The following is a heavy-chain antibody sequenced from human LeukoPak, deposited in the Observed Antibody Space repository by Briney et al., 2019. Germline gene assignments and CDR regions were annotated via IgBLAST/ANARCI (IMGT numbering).Heavy chain of an antibody. CDR3: ARDVGEYCSSTNCYASHY. CDR2: INPNSGGT. V-gene: IGHV1-2*02. CDR1: GYTFTGYY. J-gene: IGHJ4*02. D-gene: IGHD2-2*01. Sequence: ASVKVSCKASGYTFTGYYMHWVRQAPGQGLEWMGWINPNSGGTNYAQKFQGRVTMIRDTSINTAYMELSRLRSDDTAVYYCARDVGEYCSSTNCYASHYWGQGTLVTVSS.